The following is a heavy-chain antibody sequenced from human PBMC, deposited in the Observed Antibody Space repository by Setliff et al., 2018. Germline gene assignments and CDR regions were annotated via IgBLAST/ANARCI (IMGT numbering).Heavy chain of an antibody. CDR3: ARVGYYDSSGYSFAFDI. D-gene: IGHD3-22*01. J-gene: IGHJ3*02. CDR2: MYYSGST. Sequence: SETLSLTCTVSGGSISSSSYYWGWIRQPPGKGLEWIGSMYYSGSTYYNSSLRSRVTISGDASKNQFSLKLSSVTAADTAVYYCARVGYYDSSGYSFAFDIWGQGTMVTVSS. CDR1: GGSISSSSYY. V-gene: IGHV4-39*07.